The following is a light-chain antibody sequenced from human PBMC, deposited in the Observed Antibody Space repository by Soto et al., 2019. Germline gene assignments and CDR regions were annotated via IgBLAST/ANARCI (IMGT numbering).Light chain of an antibody. CDR3: QQYGT. Sequence: EIVLTQSPATLSLSPGEGATVSCRASQSVSSHLAWYQQKRGQAPRLLIYDASSRASGIPARFSGRGSGTDFTLTISYLEPEDFAVYYCQQYGTFGQGTKVDIK. CDR1: QSVSSH. V-gene: IGKV3-11*01. CDR2: DAS. J-gene: IGKJ1*01.